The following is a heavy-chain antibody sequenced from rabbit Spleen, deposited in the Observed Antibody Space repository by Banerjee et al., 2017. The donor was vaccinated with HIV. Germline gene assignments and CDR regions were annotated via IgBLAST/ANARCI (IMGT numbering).Heavy chain of an antibody. CDR2: INTATGKA. J-gene: IGHJ4*01. CDR1: GVSFSDRDV. CDR3: ARAGSNYLYYFDL. D-gene: IGHD8-1*01. Sequence: QEQLEESGGGLVKPEGSLTLTCKASGVSFSDRDVMCWVRQAPGKGLEWIACINTATGKAVYANWAKGRFTISKTSSTTVTLQMTSLTAADTATYFCARAGSNYLYYFDLWGPGTLFTVS. V-gene: IGHV1S45*01.